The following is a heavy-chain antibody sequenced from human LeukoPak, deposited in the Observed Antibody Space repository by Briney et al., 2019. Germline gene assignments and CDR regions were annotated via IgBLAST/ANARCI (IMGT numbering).Heavy chain of an antibody. D-gene: IGHD2-21*02. V-gene: IGHV4-38-2*01. CDR3: ARMPAYCGGDCSWYFDY. J-gene: IGHJ4*02. CDR2: FYHSGST. CDR1: GYSISSGYY. Sequence: ASETLSLTCAVSGYSISSGYYWGWIRQPPRKGLEWIVSFYHSGSTYYSPSLKSPLTISVDTSKNQFSLKLSSVTAADTAVYYCARMPAYCGGDCSWYFDYWGQGTLVSVSS.